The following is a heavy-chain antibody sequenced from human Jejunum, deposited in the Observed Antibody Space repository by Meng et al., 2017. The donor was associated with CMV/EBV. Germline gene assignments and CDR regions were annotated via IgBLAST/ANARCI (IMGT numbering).Heavy chain of an antibody. D-gene: IGHD2-2*01. Sequence: QISLEGSGPTLLQPPQTLTLTCTFSGFSLSTSEVGVGWIRQPPGKALEWLAVIYWDDDKRYSPSLKSRLTITKDTSKNQVVLTLTNMDPVDTATYYCALFTRSWFDPWGQGTLVTVSS. CDR2: IYWDDDK. CDR3: ALFTRSWFDP. CDR1: GFSLSTSEVG. J-gene: IGHJ5*02. V-gene: IGHV2-5*02.